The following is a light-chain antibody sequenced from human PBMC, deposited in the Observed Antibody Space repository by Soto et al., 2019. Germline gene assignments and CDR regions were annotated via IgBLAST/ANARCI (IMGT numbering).Light chain of an antibody. J-gene: IGLJ2*01. CDR1: SSNIGSNF. V-gene: IGLV1-51*01. CDR2: EDN. CDR3: GTWDSRLSAV. Sequence: QSVLTQPPSVSAAPGQKVTIYCSGSSSNIGSNFVSWYQQLPGTAPKLLIYEDNKRPSGIPDRFSGSKSGTSATLGITGLQNGEEADYYCGTWDSRLSAVFGGGTKVTV.